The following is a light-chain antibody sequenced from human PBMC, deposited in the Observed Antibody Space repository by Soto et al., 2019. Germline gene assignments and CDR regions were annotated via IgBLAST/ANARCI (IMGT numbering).Light chain of an antibody. CDR1: QSVSSN. Sequence: EIVMTQSPVTLSVSPGERATLSCKASQSVSSNLAWYQQKPGQAPRLLIYGASTRATGIPARFSGSGSGTESTLTISSLQSEDVAVYYCQQYNNWPPWTFGQGTKVEIK. V-gene: IGKV3-15*01. CDR3: QQYNNWPPWT. CDR2: GAS. J-gene: IGKJ1*01.